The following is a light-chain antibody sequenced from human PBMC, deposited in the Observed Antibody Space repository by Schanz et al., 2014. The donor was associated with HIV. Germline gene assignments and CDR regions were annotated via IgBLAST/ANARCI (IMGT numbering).Light chain of an antibody. CDR3: QQYGSSPPRYT. V-gene: IGKV3-20*01. CDR2: SAS. CDR1: QTVSKN. Sequence: EIVMTQSPGTLSVSPGERATLSCRASQTVSKNLAWYQQKPGQAPRLLIYSASSRATGIADRFSGSAYGTDFFLSISRLEPEDFAVYYCQQYGSSPPRYTFGQGTKVEI. J-gene: IGKJ2*01.